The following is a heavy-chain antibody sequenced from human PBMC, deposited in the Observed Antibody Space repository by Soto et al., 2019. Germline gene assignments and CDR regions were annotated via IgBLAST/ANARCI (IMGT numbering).Heavy chain of an antibody. V-gene: IGHV4-31*03. Sequence: SETLSLTCTVSGGSIRSGGYYWSWIRQHPGKGLEWIGYIYYSGSTNYNPSLKSRVTISVDTSKNQFSLKLSSVTAADTAVYYCARGYCSSTSCYLDYWGQRTLVTVSS. J-gene: IGHJ4*02. CDR1: GGSIRSGGYY. D-gene: IGHD2-2*01. CDR2: IYYSGST. CDR3: ARGYCSSTSCYLDY.